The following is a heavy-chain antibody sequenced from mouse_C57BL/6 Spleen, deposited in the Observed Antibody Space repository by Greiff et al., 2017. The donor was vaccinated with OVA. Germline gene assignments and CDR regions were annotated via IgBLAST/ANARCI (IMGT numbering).Heavy chain of an antibody. CDR1: GFTFSSYA. Sequence: EVKLVESGGGLVKPGGSLKLSCAASGFTFSSYAMSWVRQTPEKRLEWVATISDGGSYTYYPDNVKGRFTISRDNAKNNLYLQMSHLKSEDTAMYYCARDFITTVVGDKDLFFAYWGQGTLVTVSA. V-gene: IGHV5-4*01. CDR3: ARDFITTVVGDKDLFFAY. J-gene: IGHJ3*01. D-gene: IGHD1-1*01. CDR2: ISDGGSYT.